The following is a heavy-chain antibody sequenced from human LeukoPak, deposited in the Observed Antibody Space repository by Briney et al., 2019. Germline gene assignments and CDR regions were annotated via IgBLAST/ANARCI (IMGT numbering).Heavy chain of an antibody. V-gene: IGHV1-69*04. CDR2: IIPILGIA. Sequence: SVKLSCTASGGTFSSYAISWVRQAPGQGLEWMGRIIPILGIANYAQKFQGRVTITADKSKSTAYMELSSLRSEDTAVYYCARLWAGYSSSWPIDRAPKKNWFDPWGQGTLVTVSS. D-gene: IGHD6-13*01. J-gene: IGHJ5*02. CDR3: ARLWAGYSSSWPIDRAPKKNWFDP. CDR1: GGTFSSYA.